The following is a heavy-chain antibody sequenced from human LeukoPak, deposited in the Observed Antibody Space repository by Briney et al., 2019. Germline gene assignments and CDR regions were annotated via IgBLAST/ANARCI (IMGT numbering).Heavy chain of an antibody. V-gene: IGHV1-2*02. CDR2: INPNSGGT. J-gene: IGHJ3*02. CDR1: GYTFTSFG. CDR3: ARVPNTDAFDI. Sequence: ASVKVSCKASGYTFTSFGISWVRQAPGQGPEWMGWINPNSGGTNYAQKFQGRVTMTRDTSISTAYMELSRLRSDDTAVYYCARVPNTDAFDIWGQGTMVTVSS.